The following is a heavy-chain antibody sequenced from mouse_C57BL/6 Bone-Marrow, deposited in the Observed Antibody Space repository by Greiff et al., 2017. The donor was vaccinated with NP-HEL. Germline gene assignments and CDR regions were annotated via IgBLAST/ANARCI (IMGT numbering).Heavy chain of an antibody. D-gene: IGHD1-1*01. CDR3: ASHYGSSYGWFAY. Sequence: VKVVESGPGLVAPSQSLSITCTVSGFSLTSYGVDWVRQSPGKGLEWLGVIWGVGSTHYNSAPKSRLSISKDNSKSQVFLKMNSLQTDDTAMYYCASHYGSSYGWFAYWGQGTLVTVSA. CDR2: IWGVGST. V-gene: IGHV2-6*01. J-gene: IGHJ3*01. CDR1: GFSLTSYG.